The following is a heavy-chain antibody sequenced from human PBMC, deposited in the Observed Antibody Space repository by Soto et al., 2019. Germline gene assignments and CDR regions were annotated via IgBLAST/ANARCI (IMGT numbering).Heavy chain of an antibody. Sequence: SETLSLTCTVSGGFISSKNYYWAWIRQPPGKGLEWIGRIYESGSTYYNPSLTSRFTISRDNAKNSLYLQMNSLRAEDTAVYYCAREEWEQTSTFDYWGQGTLVTVSS. CDR1: GGFISSKNYY. V-gene: IGHV4-39*02. D-gene: IGHD1-26*01. CDR3: AREEWEQTSTFDY. CDR2: IYESGST. J-gene: IGHJ4*02.